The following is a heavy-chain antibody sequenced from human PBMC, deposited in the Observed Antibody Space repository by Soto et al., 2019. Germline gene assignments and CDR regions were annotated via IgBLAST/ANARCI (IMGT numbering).Heavy chain of an antibody. Sequence: EVQLLESGGGLVQPGGSLRLSCTASGFTFSNYAMSWVRQAPGKGMEWVSAISGRGGSTSYADSVKGWFTISRDSSINTLILQMIILRAEDTAIYFCVRRSGYCMGDSCPLYFDFCGHGTLVTVSS. CDR2: ISGRGGST. D-gene: IGHD2-15*01. CDR1: GFTFSNYA. J-gene: IGHJ4*01. CDR3: VRRSGYCMGDSCPLYFDF. V-gene: IGHV3-23*01.